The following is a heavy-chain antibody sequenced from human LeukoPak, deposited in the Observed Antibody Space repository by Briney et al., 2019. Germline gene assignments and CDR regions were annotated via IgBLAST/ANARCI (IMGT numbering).Heavy chain of an antibody. CDR3: ARGLERFGELLPGYWFDP. Sequence: GASVKVSCKASGYTFTSYDINWVRQATGQGLEWMGWMNPNSGNTGYAQKFQGRVTMTRNTSISTAYMELSSLRSKDTAVYYCARGLERFGELLPGYWFDPWGQGTLVTVSS. J-gene: IGHJ5*02. CDR2: MNPNSGNT. CDR1: GYTFTSYD. V-gene: IGHV1-8*01. D-gene: IGHD3-10*01.